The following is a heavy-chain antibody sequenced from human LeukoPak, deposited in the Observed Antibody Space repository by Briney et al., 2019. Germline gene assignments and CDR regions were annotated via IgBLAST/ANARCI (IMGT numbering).Heavy chain of an antibody. CDR3: ARRAMATDPDAFDI. Sequence: PSQTLSLTCSVSGGSFSSGDYYWSWIRQPPGKGLEWIGYIYYSGSTYYNPSLKSRVTISVDTSKNQFSLRLSSVTAADTAVYYCARRAMATDPDAFDIWGQGTMVTVSS. J-gene: IGHJ3*02. CDR2: IYYSGST. D-gene: IGHD5-24*01. V-gene: IGHV4-30-4*01. CDR1: GGSFSSGDYY.